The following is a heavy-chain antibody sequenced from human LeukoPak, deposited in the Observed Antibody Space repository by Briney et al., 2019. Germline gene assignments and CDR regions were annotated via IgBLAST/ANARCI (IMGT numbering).Heavy chain of an antibody. V-gene: IGHV1-18*01. CDR2: ISAYNGNT. D-gene: IGHD3-22*01. Sequence: ASVKVSCKASGYTFTSYGMSWVRQAPGQRLEWMGWISAYNGNTNYAQKLQGRVTMTTDTSTSTAYMELRSLRSDDTAVYYCARDSHYYDSSGYWPVYYFDYWGQGALVTVSS. J-gene: IGHJ4*02. CDR1: GYTFTSYG. CDR3: ARDSHYYDSSGYWPVYYFDY.